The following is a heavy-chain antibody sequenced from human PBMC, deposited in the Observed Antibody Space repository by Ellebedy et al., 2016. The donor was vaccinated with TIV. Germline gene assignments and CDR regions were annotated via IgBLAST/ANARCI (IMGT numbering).Heavy chain of an antibody. CDR1: GGSVSSSSYY. D-gene: IGHD4-17*01. Sequence: SETLSLXXTVSGGSVSSSSYYWSWIRQPPGKGLEWIGYIYYSGSTNYNPSLKSRVTISADTSKNQLSLNLSSVTAADTAVYYCARDGMDGDLDAFDIWGQGTMVTVSS. V-gene: IGHV4-61*01. CDR2: IYYSGST. CDR3: ARDGMDGDLDAFDI. J-gene: IGHJ3*02.